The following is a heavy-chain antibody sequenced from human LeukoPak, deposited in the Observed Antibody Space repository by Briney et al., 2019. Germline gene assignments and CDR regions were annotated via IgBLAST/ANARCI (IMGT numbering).Heavy chain of an antibody. J-gene: IGHJ4*02. CDR3: ARDPREFDWPHFFDH. V-gene: IGHV4-59*01. CDR2: IYYSGST. D-gene: IGHD3-9*01. Sequence: SETLSLTCTVSGGSISSYYWSWIRQPPGKGLEWIGYIYYSGSTNYNPSLKSRVTISVDTSKNQFSLKLSSVTAADTAVYYCARDPREFDWPHFFDHWGQGTLVTVSS. CDR1: GGSISSYY.